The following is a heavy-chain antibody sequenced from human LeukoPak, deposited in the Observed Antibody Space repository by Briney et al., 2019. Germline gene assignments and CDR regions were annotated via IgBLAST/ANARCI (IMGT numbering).Heavy chain of an antibody. CDR3: ARVITIFGVVIPDWFDP. CDR1: GGSISSYY. CDR2: IYYSGST. D-gene: IGHD3-3*01. Sequence: SETLSLTCTVSGGSISSYYWSWIRQPPGKGLEWIGYIYYSGSTNYNPSLKSRVTISVDTSKNQFSLKLSSVTAADTAVYYCARVITIFGVVIPDWFDPWGQGTLVTVSS. V-gene: IGHV4-59*01. J-gene: IGHJ5*02.